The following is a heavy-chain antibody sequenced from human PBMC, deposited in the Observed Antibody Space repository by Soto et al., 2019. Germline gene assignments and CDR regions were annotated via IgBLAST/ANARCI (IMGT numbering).Heavy chain of an antibody. J-gene: IGHJ4*02. CDR2: ISGGGDNT. Sequence: EVQLLDSGGGLVQPGGSLRLSCEASGFTFSNYAMNWVRQAPGKGLEWVLGISGGGDNTYYADSVKGRFTIYRDNSKNTVFLQMNSLRAEDTALYYCAKERLARGFDYWGQGTMVTVSS. CDR1: GFTFSNYA. V-gene: IGHV3-23*01. CDR3: AKERLARGFDY.